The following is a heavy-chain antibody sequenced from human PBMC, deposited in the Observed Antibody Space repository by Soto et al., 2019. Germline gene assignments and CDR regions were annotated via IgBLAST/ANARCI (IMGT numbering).Heavy chain of an antibody. CDR1: GFTFSSYA. CDR3: ARETMVRGVDYYYYYGMDV. D-gene: IGHD3-10*01. J-gene: IGHJ6*04. Sequence: PGGSLRLSCAASGFTFSSYAMHWVRQAPGKGLEWVAVISYDGSNKYYADSVKGRFTISRDNSKNTLYLQMNSLRAEDTAVYYCARETMVRGVDYYYYYGMDVWGKGTTVTVSS. V-gene: IGHV3-30-3*01. CDR2: ISYDGSNK.